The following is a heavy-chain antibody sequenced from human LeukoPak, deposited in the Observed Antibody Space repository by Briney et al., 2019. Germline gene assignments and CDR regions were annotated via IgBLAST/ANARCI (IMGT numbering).Heavy chain of an antibody. V-gene: IGHV4-34*01. CDR3: ARGGPGRMVRGHKRWFDP. CDR1: GGSFSAYY. CDR2: INHSRRN. Sequence: SETLTLTCAVYGGSFSAYYWSWLRQPPGKGLEWIGEINHSRRNNYYPSLKSRVTISVDTFKNQFSLKLSSVTAADTAVYYCARGGPGRMVRGHKRWFDPWGQGTLVTVSS. J-gene: IGHJ5*02. D-gene: IGHD3-10*01.